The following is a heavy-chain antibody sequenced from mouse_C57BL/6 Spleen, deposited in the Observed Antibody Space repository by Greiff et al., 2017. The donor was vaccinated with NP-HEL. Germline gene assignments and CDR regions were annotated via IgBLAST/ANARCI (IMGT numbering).Heavy chain of an antibody. CDR1: GFTFSDYG. D-gene: IGHD1-1*01. CDR3: SRQGRRAVYDLDY. V-gene: IGHV5-17*01. J-gene: IGHJ2*01. CDR2: ISSGSSTI. Sequence: DVMLVESGGGLVKPGGSLKLSCAASGFTFSDYGMHWVRQAPEKGLEWVAYISSGSSTIYYADTVKGRFTISRDNAKNTLFLQLTSLRSEDTAMYACSRQGRRAVYDLDYWGQGTTLTVSS.